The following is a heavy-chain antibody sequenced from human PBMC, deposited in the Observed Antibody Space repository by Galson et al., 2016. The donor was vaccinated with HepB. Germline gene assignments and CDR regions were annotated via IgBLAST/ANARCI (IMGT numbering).Heavy chain of an antibody. D-gene: IGHD3-22*01. CDR2: IYHAGYT. Sequence: LRLSCAASGFTFTSHWMTWVRQPPGKGLEWIGEIYHAGYTNYNPSLKSRVTILLDKSKNQLSLKLSSVTAADTAVYYCARTGGYFFDFWGQGTLVTVPS. V-gene: IGHV4/OR15-8*02. CDR3: ARTGGYFFDF. J-gene: IGHJ4*02. CDR1: GFTFTSHW.